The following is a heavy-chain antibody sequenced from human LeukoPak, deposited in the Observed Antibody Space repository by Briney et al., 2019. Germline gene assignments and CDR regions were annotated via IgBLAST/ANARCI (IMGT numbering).Heavy chain of an antibody. D-gene: IGHD5-24*01. CDR1: GXSIGSSY. V-gene: IGHV4-59*08. J-gene: IGHJ1*01. CDR2: LYNSGST. Sequence: PSETLSLTCTVSGXSIGSSYGSWIRQPPGKGLEWIGRLYNSGSTNYNPSLRSRVTISIDTSNNQFSLRMKSMTAADTAVYFCARHGRDNVEMATITVWGQGTLVTVAS. CDR3: ARHGRDNVEMATITV.